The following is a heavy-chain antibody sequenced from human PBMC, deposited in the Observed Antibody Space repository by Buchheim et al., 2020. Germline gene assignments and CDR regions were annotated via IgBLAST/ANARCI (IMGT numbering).Heavy chain of an antibody. J-gene: IGHJ4*02. CDR1: GSTFSSYE. CDR2: ISSSGSTI. V-gene: IGHV3-48*03. CDR3: ARIPPRVADRYYFDY. D-gene: IGHD2-15*01. Sequence: EVQLVESGGGLVQPGGSLRLSCAASGSTFSSYEMNWVRQAPGKGLEWVSYISSSGSTIYYADSVKGRFTISRDNAKNSLYLQMNSLRAEDTAVYYCARIPPRVADRYYFDYWGQGTL.